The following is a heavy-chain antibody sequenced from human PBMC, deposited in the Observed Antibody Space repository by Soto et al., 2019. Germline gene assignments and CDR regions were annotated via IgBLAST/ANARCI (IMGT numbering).Heavy chain of an antibody. V-gene: IGHV3-13*01. CDR1: GFTFSSYD. Sequence: EVQLVESGGGLVQPGGSLRLSCAASGFTFSSYDMHWVRQATGKGLEWVSAIGTAGDTYYPGSVKGRFTISRENAKNSLYPQMNSLRAGDTAVYYCARTRVATYYCFFLCVWGKGTTVTVSS. J-gene: IGHJ6*03. CDR2: IGTAGDT. CDR3: ARTRVATYYCFFLCV. D-gene: IGHD5-12*01.